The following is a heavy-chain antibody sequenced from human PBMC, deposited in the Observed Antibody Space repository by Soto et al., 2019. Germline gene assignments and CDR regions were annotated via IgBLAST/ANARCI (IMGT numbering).Heavy chain of an antibody. D-gene: IGHD5-12*01. Sequence: GASVKLSCKASGYTFTGYYMHWVRQAPGQGLEWMGWINAGNGNTKYSQKFQGRVTITRDTSASTAYMELSSLRSEDTAVYYCARLRDMVNWYFDLWGRGTLVTVSS. J-gene: IGHJ2*01. CDR3: ARLRDMVNWYFDL. V-gene: IGHV1-3*01. CDR2: INAGNGNT. CDR1: GYTFTGYY.